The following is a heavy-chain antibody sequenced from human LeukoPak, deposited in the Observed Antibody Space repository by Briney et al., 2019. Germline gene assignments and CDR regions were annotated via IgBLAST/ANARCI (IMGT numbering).Heavy chain of an antibody. D-gene: IGHD3-10*01. Sequence: GGSLRLSCAASGFTVSDTYMNWVRQAPGEGLEWVSAISGSGGSTYYADSVKGRFTISRDNSKNTLYLQMNSLRAEDTAVYYCAKEGYYGDYYFDYWGQGTLVTVSS. J-gene: IGHJ4*02. V-gene: IGHV3-23*01. CDR3: AKEGYYGDYYFDY. CDR1: GFTVSDTY. CDR2: ISGSGGST.